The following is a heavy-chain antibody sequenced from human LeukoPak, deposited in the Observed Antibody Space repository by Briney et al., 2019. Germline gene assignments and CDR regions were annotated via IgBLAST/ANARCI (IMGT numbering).Heavy chain of an antibody. CDR3: AREFSSGWPIDY. CDR1: GFSFSNYG. D-gene: IGHD6-19*01. J-gene: IGHJ4*02. Sequence: PGGSLRLSCVASGFSFSNYGMHWVRQAPGKGLEWVAIIWYDGSNKYHADSVKGRFTISRDNSKNTLYLQMNSLRAEDTAVYYCAREFSSGWPIDYWGQGTLVTVSS. CDR2: IWYDGSNK. V-gene: IGHV3-33*08.